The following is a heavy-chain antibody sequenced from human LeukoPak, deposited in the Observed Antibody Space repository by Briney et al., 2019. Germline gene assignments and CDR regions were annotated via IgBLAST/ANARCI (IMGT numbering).Heavy chain of an antibody. CDR3: PRVTYTNAWI. Sequence: SETLSLTCTVSGGSISSYYWSWIRQPPGKGLEWMGYIYYSGSSNYNPSPTSRVTISVETYNTAFSLKVSSVTAADTAVYYCPRVTYTNAWIWGQGTLVTVSS. CDR2: IYYSGSS. CDR1: GGSISSYY. V-gene: IGHV4-59*01. J-gene: IGHJ4*02. D-gene: IGHD6-19*01.